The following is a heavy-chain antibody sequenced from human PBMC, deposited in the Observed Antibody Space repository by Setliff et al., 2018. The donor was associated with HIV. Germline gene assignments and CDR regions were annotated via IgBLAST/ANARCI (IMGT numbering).Heavy chain of an antibody. J-gene: IGHJ3*02. CDR2: ISSSGSTI. D-gene: IGHD1-26*01. CDR3: AREGRGARAEDAFDI. Sequence: GSLRLSCAASGFTFSSYEMNWVRQAPGKGLEWVSYISSSGSTIYYADSVKGRFTISRDNAKNSLYLQMNSLRAEDTAVYYCAREGRGARAEDAFDIWGQGTMVTVSS. CDR1: GFTFSSYE. V-gene: IGHV3-48*03.